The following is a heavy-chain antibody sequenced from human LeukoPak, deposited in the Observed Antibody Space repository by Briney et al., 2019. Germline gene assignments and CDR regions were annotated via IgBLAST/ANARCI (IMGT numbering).Heavy chain of an antibody. Sequence: GSLRLSCAASGFTFSSYSMNWVRQAPGKGLEWVSYISSSSSTIYYADSVKGRFTISRDNAKNSLYLQMNSLRDEDTAVYYCARDLGRYYYDSSGYPNWGQGTLVTVSS. CDR1: GFTFSSYS. CDR2: ISSSSSTI. CDR3: ARDLGRYYYDSSGYPN. J-gene: IGHJ4*02. D-gene: IGHD3-22*01. V-gene: IGHV3-48*02.